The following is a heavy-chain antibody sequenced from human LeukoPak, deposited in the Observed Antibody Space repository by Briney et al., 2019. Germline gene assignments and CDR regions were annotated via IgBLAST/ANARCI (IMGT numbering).Heavy chain of an antibody. J-gene: IGHJ4*02. CDR3: ARDRTVRGVTGGLVAY. CDR2: ISAYNGNT. D-gene: IGHD3-10*01. Sequence: ASVKVSCKASGYTFTSYGISWVRQAPGQGLEWMGWISAYNGNTNYAQKLQGRVTMTTDTSTSTAYKELRSLRSDDTAVYYCARDRTVRGVTGGLVAYWGQGTLVTVSS. V-gene: IGHV1-18*01. CDR1: GYTFTSYG.